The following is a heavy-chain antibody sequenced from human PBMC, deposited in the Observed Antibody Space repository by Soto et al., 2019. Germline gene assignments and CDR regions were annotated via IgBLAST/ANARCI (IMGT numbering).Heavy chain of an antibody. CDR3: AGSPTYDFWSGRQNWLAP. CDR2: INPSGGST. Sequence: ASVKVSCKSSGYTFTSYYMHWVRQAPGQGLEWMGIINPSGGSTSYAQKFQGRVTMTRDTSTSTAYMELRSLRSEDTAVYYCAGSPTYDFWSGRQNWLAPPGQGTLVPVSS. V-gene: IGHV1-46*01. J-gene: IGHJ5*02. CDR1: GYTFTSYY. D-gene: IGHD3-3*01.